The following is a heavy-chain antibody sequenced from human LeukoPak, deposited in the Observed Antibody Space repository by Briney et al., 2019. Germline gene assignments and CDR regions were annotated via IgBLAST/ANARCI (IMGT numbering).Heavy chain of an antibody. V-gene: IGHV4-61*01. CDR1: GGSVNSGSYY. Sequence: SETLSLTCTVSGGSVNSGSYYWSWIRQPPGKGLEWIGYIYYSGTTNYNPSLKSRVTISVDTSKNQFSLKLDSVTAADTAVYYCARDRRDGYNFFDYWGQGTLVTVSS. D-gene: IGHD5-24*01. CDR2: IYYSGTT. J-gene: IGHJ4*02. CDR3: ARDRRDGYNFFDY.